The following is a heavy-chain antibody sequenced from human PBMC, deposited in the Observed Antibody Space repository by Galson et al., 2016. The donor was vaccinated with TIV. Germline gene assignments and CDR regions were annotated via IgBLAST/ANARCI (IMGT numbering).Heavy chain of an antibody. CDR3: ARTPDYYGTSQSHFDH. V-gene: IGHV2-70*11. Sequence: PALVKPTQTLTLTCTFSGFSLSTSGVGVAWIRQPPGKALEWLARIDWDDDKYYSPFLKTRLTISKGTSKNQVVLTLTDMDPVDTATYYCARTPDYYGTSQSHFDHWGQGTLVTVSS. J-gene: IGHJ4*02. CDR1: GFSLSTSGVG. CDR2: IDWDDDK. D-gene: IGHD3-10*01.